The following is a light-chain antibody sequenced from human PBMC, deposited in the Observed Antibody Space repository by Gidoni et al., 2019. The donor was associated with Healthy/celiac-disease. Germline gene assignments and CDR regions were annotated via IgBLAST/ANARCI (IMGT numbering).Light chain of an antibody. Sequence: DIQMTQSPSSLSASVGDRVTITCRASQRIRSYLNWYQQKPGKAPKLLIYAASSLQSGVPSRFSGSGSGTDFTLTISSLQPEDFATYYCQQSYTSLTFGGGTKVEIK. CDR1: QRIRSY. V-gene: IGKV1-39*01. J-gene: IGKJ4*01. CDR2: AAS. CDR3: QQSYTSLT.